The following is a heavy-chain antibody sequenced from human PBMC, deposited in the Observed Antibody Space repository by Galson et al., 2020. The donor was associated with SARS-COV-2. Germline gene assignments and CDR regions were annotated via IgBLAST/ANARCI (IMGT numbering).Heavy chain of an antibody. CDR1: GLTFSFYA. J-gene: IGHJ3*02. Sequence: GGSLRLSCGASGLTFSFYAMSWVRQRPGKGLEWVSAISGSGDSTYYADSVKGRFTISRDNSKNTLFLQMNSLRAEDTAVYYCAKNKRDLLDAFDIWGQGTVVTVSS. CDR2: ISGSGDST. V-gene: IGHV3-23*01. CDR3: AKNKRDLLDAFDI. D-gene: IGHD1-26*01.